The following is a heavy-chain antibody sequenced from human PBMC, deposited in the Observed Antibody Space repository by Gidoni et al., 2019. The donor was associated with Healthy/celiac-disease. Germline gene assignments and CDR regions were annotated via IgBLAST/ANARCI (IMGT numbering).Heavy chain of an antibody. V-gene: IGHV4-30-4*01. D-gene: IGHD3-3*01. CDR3: ARACSSITIFGVVTGMFDY. Sequence: QLQLQESVPVLVKPSQTLSLTCPVSGGSISRGDYYWSWIRQPPVKGLEWIGYIYYSGSTYYNPALKRRVTISVDTSKKQFSLKLSSVTAADTAVYYCARACSSITIFGVVTGMFDYWGQGTLVTVSS. CDR2: IYYSGST. J-gene: IGHJ4*02. CDR1: GGSISRGDYY.